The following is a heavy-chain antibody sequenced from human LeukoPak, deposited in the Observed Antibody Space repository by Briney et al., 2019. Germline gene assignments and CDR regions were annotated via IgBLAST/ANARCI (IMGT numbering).Heavy chain of an antibody. CDR1: GYIFINYA. V-gene: IGHV1-3*01. CDR2: INGGNGYT. Sequence: GASVKVSCKASGYIFINYAIHWVRQAPGQRLEWMGWINGGNGYTKYSQNFQGRVTITRDTSASTAYMELSSLRSEDTAVYYCARDQSEDIHVDFDYWGQGTLVTVSS. J-gene: IGHJ4*02. CDR3: ARDQSEDIHVDFDY. D-gene: IGHD2-15*01.